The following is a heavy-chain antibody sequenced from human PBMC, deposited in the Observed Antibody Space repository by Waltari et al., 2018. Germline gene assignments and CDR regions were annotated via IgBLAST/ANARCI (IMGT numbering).Heavy chain of an antibody. D-gene: IGHD5-12*01. Sequence: EVKLLESGGGLVQPGGSLRLSCAAYGFTFSNYAMNWVRQAPGKGLEWVSVIYRGGSIYYADSVKGRFTISRDNSNNTLYVQMNSLRVEDTAVYYCAKAPSGYDPYFDYWGQGTLVTVSS. V-gene: IGHV3-23*03. CDR1: GFTFSNYA. J-gene: IGHJ4*02. CDR3: AKAPSGYDPYFDY. CDR2: IYRGGSI.